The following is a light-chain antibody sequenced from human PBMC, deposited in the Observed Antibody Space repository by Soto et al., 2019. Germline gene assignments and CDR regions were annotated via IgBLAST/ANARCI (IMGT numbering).Light chain of an antibody. V-gene: IGKV3-20*01. CDR2: APS. CDR1: QSIISNY. CDR3: QQYGSSPLT. J-gene: IGKJ1*01. Sequence: EIVLTQSPGTLSLSPGERATLYCRDSQSIISNYLAWYQQKPGQAPRLLIYAPSSRSTGIPDRFSGSGSGTDFTLTISRLEPEDFAVYYCQQYGSSPLTVGQGTKVDIK.